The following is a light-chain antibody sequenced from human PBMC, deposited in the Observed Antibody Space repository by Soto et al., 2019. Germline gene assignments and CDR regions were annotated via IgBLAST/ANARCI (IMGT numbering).Light chain of an antibody. CDR1: QSVSSN. Sequence: ETVMTQSPATLAFSPGEGATLSCRASQSVSSNLAWYQQKPGQAPRHLLFGTSARATGIPARFSGSGSGAEFSLTISALQSEDFAIYYCEQYSNCPVTFGGGTKVDIK. CDR2: GTS. CDR3: EQYSNCPVT. J-gene: IGKJ4*01. V-gene: IGKV3-15*01.